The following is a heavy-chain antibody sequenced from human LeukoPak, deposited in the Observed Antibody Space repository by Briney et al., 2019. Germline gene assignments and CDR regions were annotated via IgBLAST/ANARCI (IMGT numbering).Heavy chain of an antibody. CDR2: IKQDGSEK. CDR3: NSGITIFGVVNDY. Sequence: GGSLRLSCAASGFTFSSYWMSWVRQAPGKGLEWVANIKQDGSEKYYVDSVKGRFTISRDNAKNSLYLQMNSLRAEDTAVYYCNSGITIFGVVNDYWGQGTLVTVSS. J-gene: IGHJ4*02. D-gene: IGHD3-3*01. V-gene: IGHV3-7*01. CDR1: GFTFSSYW.